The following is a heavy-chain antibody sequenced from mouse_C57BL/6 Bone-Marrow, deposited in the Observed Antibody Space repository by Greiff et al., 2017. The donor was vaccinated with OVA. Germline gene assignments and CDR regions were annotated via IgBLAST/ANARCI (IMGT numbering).Heavy chain of an antibody. CDR2: INPYNGGT. CDR3: ANDDYGSSYPYCYAMDD. Sequence: EVQLQQSGPVLVKPGASVKLSCKASGYTFTDYYMHWVKQSHGKSLEWIGVINPYNGGTSYNQKFKGKATLTVDKSSSTAYMELNSLTSEDSAVYYCANDDYGSSYPYCYAMDDWGQGTTVTVSS. CDR1: GYTFTDYY. D-gene: IGHD1-1*01. J-gene: IGHJ4*01. V-gene: IGHV1-19*01.